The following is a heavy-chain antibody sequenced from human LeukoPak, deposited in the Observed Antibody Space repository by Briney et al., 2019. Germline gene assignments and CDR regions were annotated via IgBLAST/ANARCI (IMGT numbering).Heavy chain of an antibody. V-gene: IGHV3-30-3*02. J-gene: IGHJ4*02. CDR2: ISYDGSNK. CDR3: AKQGLRATALYDY. D-gene: IGHD2-2*02. CDR1: GFTFSSYA. Sequence: GGSLRLSCAASGFTFSSYAMHWVRQAPGKGLEWVAVISYDGSNKYYAASVKGRFTISRDNSKNTLYLQMNSLRADDTAVYSCAKQGLRATALYDYWGQGTLVTVSS.